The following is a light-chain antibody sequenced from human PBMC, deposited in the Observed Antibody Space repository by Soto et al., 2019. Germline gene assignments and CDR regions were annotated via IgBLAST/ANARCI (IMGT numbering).Light chain of an antibody. Sequence: EIVLTQSPATLSLSPGERATLSCRASKSVSSYLAWYQQKPGQAPRLLIYDASNRAAGIPARFSGSGSGTDFPLTNTSLEPEDFAVYYCQQSSEWPRFTFGPGTKVDIK. CDR1: KSVSSY. CDR3: QQSSEWPRFT. J-gene: IGKJ3*01. V-gene: IGKV3-11*01. CDR2: DAS.